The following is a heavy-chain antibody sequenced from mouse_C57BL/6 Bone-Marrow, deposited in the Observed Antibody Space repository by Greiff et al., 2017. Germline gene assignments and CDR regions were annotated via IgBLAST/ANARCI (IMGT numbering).Heavy chain of an antibody. D-gene: IGHD1-1*01. Sequence: VKLMESGAELVRPGTSVKMSCKASGYTFTNYWIGWAKQRPGHGLEWIGDIYPGGGYTNYNEKFKGKATLTADKSSSTAYMQISSLTSEDSAIYYCARRGLRFYWYFDVWGTGTTVTVSS. CDR1: GYTFTNYW. J-gene: IGHJ1*03. CDR2: IYPGGGYT. CDR3: ARRGLRFYWYFDV. V-gene: IGHV1-63*01.